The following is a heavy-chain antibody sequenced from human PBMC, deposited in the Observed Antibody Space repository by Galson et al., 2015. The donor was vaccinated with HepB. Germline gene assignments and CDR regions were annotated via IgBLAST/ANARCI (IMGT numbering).Heavy chain of an antibody. V-gene: IGHV1-69*02. D-gene: IGHD3-10*01. CDR3: ARGVVRGVRNEYFQH. CDR2: IIPILGIG. J-gene: IGHJ1*01. CDR1: GGTFNSYT. Sequence: SVKVSCKASGGTFNSYTNSWVRQAPGQGLEWMGRIIPILGIGNYAQKFQGRVTSTADKSTSTADMELSGLRSEDTAVYYCARGVVRGVRNEYFQHWGQGTLVTVSS.